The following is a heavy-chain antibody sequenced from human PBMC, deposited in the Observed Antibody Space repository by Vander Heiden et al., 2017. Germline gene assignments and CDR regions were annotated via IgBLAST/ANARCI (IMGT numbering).Heavy chain of an antibody. CDR2: IIPIFGTA. J-gene: IGHJ4*02. D-gene: IGHD1-26*01. CDR3: ARGNTPWELIMGYFDY. Sequence: RHPPGQGLEWMGGIIPIFGTANYAQKFQGRVTITADESTSTAYMELSSLRSEDTAVYYCARGNTPWELIMGYFDYWGQGTVVTVFS. V-gene: IGHV1-69*01.